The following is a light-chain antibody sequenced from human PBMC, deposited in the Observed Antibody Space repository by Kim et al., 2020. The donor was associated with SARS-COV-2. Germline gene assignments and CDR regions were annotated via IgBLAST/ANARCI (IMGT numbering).Light chain of an antibody. CDR2: EDN. CDR1: SGSIGSNY. Sequence: GKTVTISCTRSSGSIGSNYVQWYQQRPDSAPTIVIYEDNQRPSGIPDRLSGSNDGSSNSASLTMSELRTEDEDDCYGQYYDGTNRVFGGGTQLTVL. CDR3: QYYDGTNRV. V-gene: IGLV6-57*03. J-gene: IGLJ3*02.